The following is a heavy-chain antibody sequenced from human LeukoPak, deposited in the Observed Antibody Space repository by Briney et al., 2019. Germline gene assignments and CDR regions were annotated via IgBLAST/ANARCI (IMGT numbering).Heavy chain of an antibody. J-gene: IGHJ4*02. V-gene: IGHV3-7*03. CDR2: IKQDGSEK. Sequence: GGSLRLSCAASGFTFSSYWMRWVRQASGKGLEWVANIKQDGSEKNYVDSVKGRFTISRDNAKNSLYLQMNSLRAEDTAVYYCAKDMAPSGAYCGGDCYPTENYFDYWGQGTLVTVSS. CDR3: AKDMAPSGAYCGGDCYPTENYFDY. CDR1: GFTFSSYW. D-gene: IGHD2-21*02.